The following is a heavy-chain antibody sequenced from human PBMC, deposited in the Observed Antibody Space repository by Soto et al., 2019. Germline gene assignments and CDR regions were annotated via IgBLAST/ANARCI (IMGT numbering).Heavy chain of an antibody. V-gene: IGHV1-69*01. J-gene: IGHJ6*02. CDR1: GGTFSSYA. Sequence: QVQLVQSGAEVKNPESSVKVSCKASGGTFSSYAISWVRQAPGQGLEWMGGIIPISATTNYAQKFQGRVTSTAAESTSSAEMELSRLRSEATAVYYWARSQGSSTSLEIYYYYYYGRDVWCQGTTVTVSS. CDR2: IIPISATT. D-gene: IGHD2-2*01. CDR3: ARSQGSSTSLEIYYYYYYGRDV.